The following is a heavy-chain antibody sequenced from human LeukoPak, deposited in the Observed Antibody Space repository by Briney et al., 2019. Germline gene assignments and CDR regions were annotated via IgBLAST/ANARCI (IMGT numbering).Heavy chain of an antibody. CDR2: ISWNSDSI. CDR1: GFTFDDYA. Sequence: PGGSLRLSCAASGFTFDDYAMHWVRQAPGKGLEWVSGISWNSDSIGYADSVKGRLTISRDNAKNSLYLQMNSLRAEDMALYYCAKGGGVFLSAWFDPWGQGTLVTVSS. CDR3: AKGGGVFLSAWFDP. J-gene: IGHJ5*02. V-gene: IGHV3-9*03. D-gene: IGHD3-3*01.